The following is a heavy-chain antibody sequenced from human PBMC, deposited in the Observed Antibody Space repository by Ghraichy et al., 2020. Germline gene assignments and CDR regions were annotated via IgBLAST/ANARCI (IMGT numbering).Heavy chain of an antibody. J-gene: IGHJ4*02. Sequence: GGSLRLSCAASGFTFSSYWMSWVRQAPGKGLEWVANIKQDGSEKYYVDSVKGRFTISRDNAKNSLYLQMNSLRAEATAVYYCASLTDYYGSGSYSSHFNYWGQGTLVTVSS. CDR3: ASLTDYYGSGSYSSHFNY. V-gene: IGHV3-7*03. D-gene: IGHD3-10*01. CDR2: IKQDGSEK. CDR1: GFTFSSYW.